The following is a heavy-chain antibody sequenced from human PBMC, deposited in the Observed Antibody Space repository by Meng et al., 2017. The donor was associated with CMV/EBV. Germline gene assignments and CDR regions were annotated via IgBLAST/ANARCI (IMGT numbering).Heavy chain of an antibody. V-gene: IGHV1-18*01. CDR1: GYTFTSYG. D-gene: IGHD4-17*01. CDR3: AMGGDYGDYHDPFDY. CDR2: ISAYNGNT. Sequence: ASVKVSCKASGYTFTSYGISWVRQAPGQGLEWMGWISAYNGNTNYAQKLQGRVTMTIETSTNTAYVELRSLRSDDTAVYYCAMGGDYGDYHDPFDYWGQGTLVTVSS. J-gene: IGHJ4*02.